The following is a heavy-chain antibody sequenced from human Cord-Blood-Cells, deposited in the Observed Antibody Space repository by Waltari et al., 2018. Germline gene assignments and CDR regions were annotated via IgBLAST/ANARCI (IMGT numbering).Heavy chain of an antibody. D-gene: IGHD3-22*01. CDR1: GYTLTSSG. CDR3: ARGGYYYDSSGYGY. V-gene: IGHV1-18*01. J-gene: IGHJ4*02. CDR2: ISAYNGNT. Sequence: QFQLVQSGAEVRKPGASVKVSCKASGYTLTSSGISWVRQAPGQGLEWMGWISAYNGNTNYAQKLQGRVTMTTDTSTSTAYMELRSLRSDDTAVYYCARGGYYYDSSGYGYWGQGTLVTVSS.